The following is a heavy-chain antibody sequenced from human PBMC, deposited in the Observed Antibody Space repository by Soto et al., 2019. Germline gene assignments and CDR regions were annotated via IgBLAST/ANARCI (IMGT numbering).Heavy chain of an antibody. J-gene: IGHJ4*01. D-gene: IGHD4-4*01. V-gene: IGHV3-74*01. CDR3: AREGVTNYTDYYFDL. CDR2: IDTSGHST. Sequence: PGGSLRLSCEASGFVFTNFWMHWVRHVPGKGLVWVARIDTSGHSTNYAESVKGRFTISRDNAKNTVSLQMNSLRVEDTAIYYCAREGVTNYTDYYFDLWGHGALVTVSS. CDR1: GFVFTNFW.